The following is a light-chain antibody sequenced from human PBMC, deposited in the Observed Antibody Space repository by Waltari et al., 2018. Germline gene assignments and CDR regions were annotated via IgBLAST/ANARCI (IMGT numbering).Light chain of an antibody. V-gene: IGLV2-11*01. Sequence: QSALTQPRSVSGSPGQSVTLSCTGTSSDVGDYYYVSWYQQNPGKAPKLMIYDVNKRPSGVPYRFSGSKFGNTASLTISGLQPEDEADYYCSSYAGSSTLVFGGGTKLTVL. J-gene: IGLJ3*02. CDR1: SSDVGDYYY. CDR3: SSYAGSSTLV. CDR2: DVN.